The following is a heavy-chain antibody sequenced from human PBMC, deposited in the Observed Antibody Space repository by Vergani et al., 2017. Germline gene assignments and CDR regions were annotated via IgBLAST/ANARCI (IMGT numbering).Heavy chain of an antibody. CDR2: ISCSGGST. V-gene: IGHV3-23*01. Sequence: EVQLLESGGDLVQPGGSLRLSCAASGFTFNHYAMNWVRQAPGKGLEWVSGISCSGGSTYYAGSVKGRFTISRDSSKNTLYLQMNSLSAGDTAVYYCAKANPRNSGYDYLYYYRAMDVWGQGTTVTVSS. CDR1: GFTFNHYA. J-gene: IGHJ6*02. D-gene: IGHD5-12*01. CDR3: AKANPRNSGYDYLYYYRAMDV.